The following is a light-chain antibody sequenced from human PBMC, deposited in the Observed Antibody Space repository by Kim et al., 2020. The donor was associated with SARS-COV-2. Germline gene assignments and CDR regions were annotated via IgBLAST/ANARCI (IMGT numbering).Light chain of an antibody. CDR3: QKYNSAPPT. Sequence: ASVGDRATITCRASQGISNYLAWYQQKPGKAPRLLIYAASALQSGVPSRFSGSGSGTDFTLTISSLQPEDVATYYCQKYNSAPPTFGQGTKVDIK. J-gene: IGKJ1*01. CDR2: AAS. CDR1: QGISNY. V-gene: IGKV1-27*01.